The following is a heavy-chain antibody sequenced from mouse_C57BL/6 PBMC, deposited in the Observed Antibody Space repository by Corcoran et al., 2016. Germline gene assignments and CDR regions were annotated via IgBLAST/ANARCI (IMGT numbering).Heavy chain of an antibody. CDR2: INTYSGVP. Sequence: QIQLVQSGPELKKPGETVKISCKASGYTFTTYGMSWVKQAPGKGLKWMGWINTYSGVPTYADDFKGRFAFSLETSASTAYLQINNPKNEDTATYFCARAYYEYVYYAMDYWGQGTSVTVSS. J-gene: IGHJ4*01. D-gene: IGHD2-4*01. V-gene: IGHV9-3*01. CDR1: GYTFTTYG. CDR3: ARAYYEYVYYAMDY.